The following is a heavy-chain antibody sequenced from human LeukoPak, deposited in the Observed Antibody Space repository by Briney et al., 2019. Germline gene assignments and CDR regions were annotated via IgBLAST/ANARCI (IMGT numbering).Heavy chain of an antibody. CDR3: ARGPYYYDSSGYYIDY. CDR2: INHSGST. J-gene: IGHJ4*02. CDR1: GGSISSSSYY. D-gene: IGHD3-22*01. V-gene: IGHV4-39*07. Sequence: SETLSLTCTVSGGSISSSSYYWGWIRQPPGTGLEWIGEINHSGSTNYNPSLKSRVTISVDTSKNQFSLKLSSVTAADTAVYYCARGPYYYDSSGYYIDYWGQGTLVTVSS.